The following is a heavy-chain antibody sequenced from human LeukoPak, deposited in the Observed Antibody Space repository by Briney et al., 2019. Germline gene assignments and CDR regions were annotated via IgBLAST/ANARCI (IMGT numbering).Heavy chain of an antibody. D-gene: IGHD5-24*01. J-gene: IGHJ4*02. V-gene: IGHV3-13*01. CDR3: ARQNTPHGNFDY. CDR1: GFTLSNYA. Sequence: PGGSLRLSCAASGFTLSNYAMHRVRQPAGEGLEWVSALGTAGDTFYPGSVKGRFTISRDNAKKSLFLQMNSLRAEDTAVYYCARQNTPHGNFDYWGQGTLVTVSS. CDR2: LGTAGDT.